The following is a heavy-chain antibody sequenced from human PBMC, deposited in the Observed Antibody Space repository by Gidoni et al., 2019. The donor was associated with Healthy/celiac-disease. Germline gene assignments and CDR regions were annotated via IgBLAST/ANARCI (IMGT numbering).Heavy chain of an antibody. D-gene: IGHD2-15*01. CDR2: INHSGST. CDR1: GGSFSGYY. CDR3: ARAPTKRYCSGGSCYSRGYFDY. V-gene: IGHV4-34*01. J-gene: IGHJ4*02. Sequence: QVQLQQWRAGLWKPSETLSLPCAVYGGSFSGYYRSWIRQPPGKGLEWIGEINHSGSTNYTPSLKSRVTISVDTSKNQFSLKLSSVTAADTAVYYCARAPTKRYCSGGSCYSRGYFDYWGQGTLVTVSS.